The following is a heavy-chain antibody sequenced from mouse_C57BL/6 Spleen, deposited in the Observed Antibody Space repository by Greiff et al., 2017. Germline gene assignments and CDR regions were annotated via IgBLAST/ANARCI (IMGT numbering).Heavy chain of an antibody. V-gene: IGHV1-80*01. CDR3: ARSHYYGSSYYFDY. CDR1: GYAFSSNW. CDR2: IYPGDGDT. J-gene: IGHJ2*01. Sequence: ESGAELVKPGASVKISCKASGYAFSSNWMNWVKQRPGKGLEWIGQIYPGDGDTNYNGKFKGKATLTADKSSSTAYMQLSSLTSEDSAVYFCARSHYYGSSYYFDYWGQGTTLTVSS. D-gene: IGHD1-1*01.